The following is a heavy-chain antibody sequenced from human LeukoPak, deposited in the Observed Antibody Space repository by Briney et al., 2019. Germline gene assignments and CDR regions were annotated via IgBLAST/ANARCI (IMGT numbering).Heavy chain of an antibody. D-gene: IGHD3-10*01. Sequence: GASVKVSCKASGYTFTGYYMHWVRQAPGQGLEWMGWINPNSGGTNYAQKFQGWVTMTRDTSISTAYMELSRLRSDDTAVYYCARGLGDLYGSGSYAYYYYGMDVWGQGTTVTVSS. J-gene: IGHJ6*02. CDR3: ARGLGDLYGSGSYAYYYYGMDV. CDR2: INPNSGGT. V-gene: IGHV1-2*04. CDR1: GYTFTGYY.